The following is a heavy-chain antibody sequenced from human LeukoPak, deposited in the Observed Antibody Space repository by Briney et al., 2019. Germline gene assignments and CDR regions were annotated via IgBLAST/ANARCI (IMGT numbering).Heavy chain of an antibody. Sequence: PSETLSLTCTVSGGSISSYYWSWIRQPPGKGLEWIGYIYYSGSTNYNPSLKSRVTISVDTSKNQFSLKLSSVTAADTAVYYCARQTGYSSGWFDAFDIWGQGTMVTVSS. CDR1: GGSISSYY. V-gene: IGHV4-59*08. J-gene: IGHJ3*02. CDR3: ARQTGYSSGWFDAFDI. CDR2: IYYSGST. D-gene: IGHD6-19*01.